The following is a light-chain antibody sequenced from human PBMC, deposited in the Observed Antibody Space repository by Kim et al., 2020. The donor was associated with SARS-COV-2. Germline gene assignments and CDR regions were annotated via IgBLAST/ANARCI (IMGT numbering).Light chain of an antibody. CDR2: GAS. CDR1: QDIIND. CDR3: LQHNTYPVT. J-gene: IGKJ5*01. V-gene: IGKV1-17*01. Sequence: ASVGDRYTRTCRASQDIINDLGWYQQNPGRAPKRLIYGASSLQSGVPSRFSGSGSGTEFTLTISSLQPEDFATYFCLQHNTYPVTFGQGTRLEIK.